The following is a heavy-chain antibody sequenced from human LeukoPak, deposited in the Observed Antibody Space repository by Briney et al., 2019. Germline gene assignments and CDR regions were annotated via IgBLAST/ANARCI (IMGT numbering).Heavy chain of an antibody. J-gene: IGHJ4*02. CDR3: ARDSGFGEFNNY. CDR2: IYSGGST. Sequence: GGSLRLSCAASGFTVSSNHMSWVRQAPPTPPQWVSVIYSGGSTYYADSVTGRFTISRDNSKNTLCLQMNSLRAEDTAVYYCARDSGFGEFNNYWGQGTLVTVSS. V-gene: IGHV3-66*01. D-gene: IGHD3-10*01. CDR1: GFTVSSNH.